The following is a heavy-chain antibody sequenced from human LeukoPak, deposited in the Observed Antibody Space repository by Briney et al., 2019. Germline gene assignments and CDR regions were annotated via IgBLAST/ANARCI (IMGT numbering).Heavy chain of an antibody. CDR2: IYTSGST. V-gene: IGHV4-4*08. D-gene: IGHD1-7*01. Sequence: SETLSLTCTVSGGSISSYYWSWIRQPPGKGLEWIGYIYTSGSTNYNPSLKSRVTMSVDTSKNQFSLKLSSVTAADTAVYYCARGTSGIFDYWGQGTLVTVSS. CDR1: GGSISSYY. J-gene: IGHJ4*02. CDR3: ARGTSGIFDY.